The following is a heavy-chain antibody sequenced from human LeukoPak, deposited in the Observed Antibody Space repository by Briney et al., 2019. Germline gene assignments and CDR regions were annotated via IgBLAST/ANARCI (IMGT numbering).Heavy chain of an antibody. J-gene: IGHJ5*02. Sequence: SETLSLTCTVSGDSISSGGYYWSWIRQHPGKGLEWIGYFYYSGSTFYNPSLKSRVTISVDTSKNQFSLRLSSVTAADTAVYYCARLYFDLRGWFDPWGQGTLVTVCS. CDR1: GDSISSGGYY. CDR2: FYYSGST. D-gene: IGHD2-2*02. V-gene: IGHV4-31*03. CDR3: ARLYFDLRGWFDP.